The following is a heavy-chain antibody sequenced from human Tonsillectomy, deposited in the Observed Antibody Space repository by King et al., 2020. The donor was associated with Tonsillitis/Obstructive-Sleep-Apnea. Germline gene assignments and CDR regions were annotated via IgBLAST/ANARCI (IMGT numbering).Heavy chain of an antibody. V-gene: IGHV3-15*01. Sequence: VQLVESGGGLVKPGGSLRLSCAASGFIFRNAWLSLVRQAPGKGTGWFGRIKVTSKGETKYSTGPVRGRFTISRDDSENTLFLQINSLKTEDTAVYYCATDWGSGTYYVRAFDVWGLGTMVTVSS. CDR2: IKVTSKGETK. D-gene: IGHD1-26*01. CDR3: ATDWGSGTYYVRAFDV. J-gene: IGHJ3*01. CDR1: GFIFRNAW.